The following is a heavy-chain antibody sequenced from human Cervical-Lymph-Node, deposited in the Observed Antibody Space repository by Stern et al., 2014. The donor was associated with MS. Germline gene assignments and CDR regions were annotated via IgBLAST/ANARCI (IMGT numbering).Heavy chain of an antibody. J-gene: IGHJ4*02. CDR1: GGSVSSGSYY. Sequence: QLQLQESGPGLVKPSETLSLTCTVSGGSVSSGSYYWSWIRQPTGKGLEWIGYIYYSGSTNYNPSLKSRVTISVDTSKNQFSLKLSSVTAADTAVYYCARGSSRSPLYFDYWGQGTLVTVSS. CDR2: IYYSGST. D-gene: IGHD6-19*01. CDR3: ARGSSRSPLYFDY. V-gene: IGHV4-61*01.